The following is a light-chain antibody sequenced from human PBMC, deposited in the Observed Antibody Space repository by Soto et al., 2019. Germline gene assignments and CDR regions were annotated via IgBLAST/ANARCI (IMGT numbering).Light chain of an antibody. CDR3: HQYNNWPPIT. CDR2: GAP. J-gene: IGKJ5*01. CDR1: QSVSSN. Sequence: EIVMTQSPATLSVSPGDRATLSCRASQSVSSNLAWYQQKPGQAPRLLIYGAPTRATGIPARFSGSGSGTEFTLTISSLQSEDFGVYYCHQYNNWPPITFGQGTRLEIK. V-gene: IGKV3-15*01.